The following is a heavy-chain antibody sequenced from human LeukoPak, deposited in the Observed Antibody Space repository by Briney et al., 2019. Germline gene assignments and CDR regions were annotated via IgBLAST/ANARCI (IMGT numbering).Heavy chain of an antibody. Sequence: GGSLRLSCAASGFTFSSYAMRWVRQAPGMGLDWVSTITDSGGTTFYADSVKGRFTISRDNSKNTVYLQMNSLRAEDTAVYYCAKLWRGSHPRYFDHWGQGTLVTVSS. CDR3: AKLWRGSHPRYFDH. J-gene: IGHJ4*02. D-gene: IGHD1-26*01. CDR2: ITDSGGTT. V-gene: IGHV3-23*01. CDR1: GFTFSSYA.